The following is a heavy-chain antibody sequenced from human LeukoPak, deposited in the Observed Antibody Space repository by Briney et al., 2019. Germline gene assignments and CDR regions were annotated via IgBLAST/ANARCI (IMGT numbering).Heavy chain of an antibody. V-gene: IGHV3-23*01. CDR1: GFTFSNYA. Sequence: GGSLRLSCATSGFTFSNYAMSWVRQAPGKGLEWVSAISSTGIATYYADSVKGRFTISRENAKNSLYLQMNSLRAGDTAVYYCARVGYSYGYIDYWGQGTLVTVSS. CDR3: ARVGYSYGYIDY. D-gene: IGHD5-18*01. CDR2: ISSTGIAT. J-gene: IGHJ4*02.